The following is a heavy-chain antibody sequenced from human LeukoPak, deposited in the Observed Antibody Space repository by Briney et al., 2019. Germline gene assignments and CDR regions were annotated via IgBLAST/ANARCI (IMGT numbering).Heavy chain of an antibody. Sequence: GGSLRLSCAASGFTFSSYAMSWVRQAPGKGLEWVSDISASAGSTFYADSVKGRFTISRDNSKNTLYVQMNSLRAEDTAVYYCARDSFETDIDYWGQGTLVTVSS. CDR2: ISASAGST. V-gene: IGHV3-23*01. D-gene: IGHD1-14*01. CDR3: ARDSFETDIDY. J-gene: IGHJ4*02. CDR1: GFTFSSYA.